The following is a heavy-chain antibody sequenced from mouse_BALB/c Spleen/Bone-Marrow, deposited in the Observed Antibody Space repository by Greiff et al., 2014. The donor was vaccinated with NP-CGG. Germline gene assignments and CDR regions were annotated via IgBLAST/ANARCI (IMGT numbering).Heavy chain of an antibody. CDR3: ALIYYGNYDYAMDY. D-gene: IGHD2-1*01. J-gene: IGHJ4*01. CDR2: IDPSDSYT. CDR1: GYTFTSYW. Sequence: QVQLQQSGAELVKPGASVKLSCEASGYTFTSYWMHWVKQRPGQGLEWIGEIDPSDSYTNYNQKFKGKATLTVDKSSSTAYMQLSSLTSEDSAVYYCALIYYGNYDYAMDYWGQGTSVTVSS. V-gene: IGHV1-69*02.